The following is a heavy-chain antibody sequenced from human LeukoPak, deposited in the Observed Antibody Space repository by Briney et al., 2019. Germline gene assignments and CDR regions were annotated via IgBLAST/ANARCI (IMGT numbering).Heavy chain of an antibody. CDR3: ARGYYDSGGPRLDY. CDR2: INPNSGDT. J-gene: IGHJ4*02. CDR1: GYTLTAYY. D-gene: IGHD3-22*01. Sequence: ASVTVSCKASGYTLTAYYIHWVRQAPGQGLEWMGWINPNSGDTKYSQKFQGRVTMTRDTSISTTYMELSGLTSDDTAVYYCARGYYDSGGPRLDYWGQGTLVTVSS. V-gene: IGHV1-2*02.